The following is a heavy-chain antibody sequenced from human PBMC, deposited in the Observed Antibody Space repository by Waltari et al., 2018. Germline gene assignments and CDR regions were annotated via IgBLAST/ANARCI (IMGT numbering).Heavy chain of an antibody. D-gene: IGHD3-16*01. CDR1: GFTVSSNY. Sequence: EVQVVESGGGLVQPGGSLRLSCAASGFTVSSNYMMWVRQPPGKGLEWFSTSYSGGSTYYADSLRGRFTISRDNSKNTLYLQMNSLTPEDSAVYYCARELPSGGGVGDYWGQGTLVTVSS. CDR3: ARELPSGGGVGDY. J-gene: IGHJ4*02. V-gene: IGHV3-66*02. CDR2: SYSGGST.